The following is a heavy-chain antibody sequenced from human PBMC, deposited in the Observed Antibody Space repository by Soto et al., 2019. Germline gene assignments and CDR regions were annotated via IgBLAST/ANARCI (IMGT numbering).Heavy chain of an antibody. V-gene: IGHV1-69*01. Sequence: QVQLVQSGAEVKKPGSSVKVSCKASGGTFSSYAISWVRQAPGQGLEWMGGIIPIFGTANYAQKFQGRVTITADESTSTAYMELSSLRSEDTAVYSCARGRGYCSGGSCYGDWFDPWGQGTLVTVSS. J-gene: IGHJ5*02. CDR3: ARGRGYCSGGSCYGDWFDP. D-gene: IGHD2-15*01. CDR1: GGTFSSYA. CDR2: IIPIFGTA.